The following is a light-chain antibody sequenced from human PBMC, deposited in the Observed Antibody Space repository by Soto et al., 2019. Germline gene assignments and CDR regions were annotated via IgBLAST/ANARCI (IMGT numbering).Light chain of an antibody. J-gene: IGLJ2*01. CDR3: SSYTSSTTLV. CDR1: SSDVGGYDY. CDR2: DVS. Sequence: QPALTQPASVSGSPGQSITISCTGTSSDVGGYDYVSWYQQHPGKAPKLMIFDVSNRPSGVSNRFSGSKSGSTASLTISGLQAEDEADYYCSSYTSSTTLVFGGGTKLTVL. V-gene: IGLV2-14*03.